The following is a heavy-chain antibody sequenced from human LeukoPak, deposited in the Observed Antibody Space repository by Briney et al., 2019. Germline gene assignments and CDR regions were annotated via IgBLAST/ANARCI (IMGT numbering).Heavy chain of an antibody. CDR2: MNPNSGNT. CDR1: GYTFTSYD. D-gene: IGHD6-19*01. J-gene: IGHJ6*02. Sequence: ASVKVSCKASGYTFTSYDINWVRQATGQGLEWMRWMNPNSGNTGYAQKFQGGVTMTRNTSISTAYMELSSLRSEDTAVYYCARVGSSGWYYYYYGMDVWGQGTTVTVSS. V-gene: IGHV1-8*01. CDR3: ARVGSSGWYYYYYGMDV.